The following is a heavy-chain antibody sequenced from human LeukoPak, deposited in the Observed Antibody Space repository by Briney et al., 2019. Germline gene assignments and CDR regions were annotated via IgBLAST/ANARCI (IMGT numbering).Heavy chain of an antibody. CDR2: HSGNS. CDR3: ATYCVGAGGRGH. V-gene: IGHV4-61*03. Sequence: SETLSLTCTVSGASVSSNSYHWSWIRQAPGKGLEWIGHSGNSDYKPSLKSRITISTDTSNNHFSLNLVSVTAADTAVYYCATYCVGAGGRGHWGPGTLVTVSS. J-gene: IGHJ4*02. D-gene: IGHD2-21*01. CDR1: GASVSSNSYH.